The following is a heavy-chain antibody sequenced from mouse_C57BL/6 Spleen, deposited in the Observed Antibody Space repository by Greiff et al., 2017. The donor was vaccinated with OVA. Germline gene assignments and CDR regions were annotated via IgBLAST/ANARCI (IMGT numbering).Heavy chain of an antibody. CDR1: GYTFTSYW. CDR3: ARGSTTVVARWYFDV. V-gene: IGHV1-55*01. Sequence: QVQLQQPGAELVKPGASVKMSCKASGYTFTSYWITWVKQRPGQGLEWIGDIYPGSGSTNYNEKFKSKATLTVDTSSSTAYMQLSSLTSEDSAVYYCARGSTTVVARWYFDVWGTGTTVTVSS. J-gene: IGHJ1*03. D-gene: IGHD1-1*01. CDR2: IYPGSGST.